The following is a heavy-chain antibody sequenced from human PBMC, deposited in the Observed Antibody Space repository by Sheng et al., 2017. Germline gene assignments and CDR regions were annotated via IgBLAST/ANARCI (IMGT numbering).Heavy chain of an antibody. Sequence: QVQLVESGGGVVQPGRSLRLSCAASGFTFSDYAMHWVRQAPGKGLEWVAVISYDGTTKYLADSLRGRFTISRDNSKNTLYLQMSSLRAEDTAIYYCATWWTYGGRQRDFDYWGQGTLVTVSS. J-gene: IGHJ4*02. CDR1: GFTFSDYA. V-gene: IGHV3-30-3*01. D-gene: IGHD4-17*01. CDR3: ATWWTYGGRQRDFDY. CDR2: ISYDGTTK.